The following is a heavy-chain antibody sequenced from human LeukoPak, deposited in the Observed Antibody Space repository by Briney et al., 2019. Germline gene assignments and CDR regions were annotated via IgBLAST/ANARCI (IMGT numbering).Heavy chain of an antibody. J-gene: IGHJ4*02. CDR1: GYTFTGYY. D-gene: IGHD3-3*01. CDR2: ISPNSGGT. Sequence: ASVKVSCKASGYTFTGYYMHWVRQAPGQGLEWMGWISPNSGGTNYAQKFQGRVTMTRDTSISTAYMELSRLRSDDTAVYYCARWIEYYDFWSGYYDYWGQGTLVTVSS. CDR3: ARWIEYYDFWSGYYDY. V-gene: IGHV1-2*02.